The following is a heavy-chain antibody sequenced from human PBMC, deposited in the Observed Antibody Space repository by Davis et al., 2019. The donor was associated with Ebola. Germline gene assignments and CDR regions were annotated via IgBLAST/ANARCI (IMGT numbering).Heavy chain of an antibody. CDR2: ISAAGDKT. J-gene: IGHJ6*02. D-gene: IGHD4-11*01. CDR1: GFTLDDYA. CDR3: AKVSRVKYDYYGMDV. V-gene: IGHV3-43*02. Sequence: GESLKISCAASGFTLDDYAMHWVRQAPGKGLEWVSLISAAGDKTDYADSVKGRFTISRDNSKNSLYLQMNSLRTEDTALYYCAKVSRVKYDYYGMDVWGQGTTVTVSS.